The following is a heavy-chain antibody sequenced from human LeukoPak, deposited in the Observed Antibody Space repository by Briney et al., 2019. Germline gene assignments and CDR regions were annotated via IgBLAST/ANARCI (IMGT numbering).Heavy chain of an antibody. D-gene: IGHD3-22*01. V-gene: IGHV1-69*13. Sequence: GASVKVSCKASGGTFSSYAISWVRQAPGQGLEWMGGIIPIFGTANYAQKFQGRVTITADESTSTAYMELSSLRSEDAAVYYCARDSYYDSSGYPVHWGQGTLVTVSS. CDR2: IIPIFGTA. CDR3: ARDSYYDSSGYPVH. CDR1: GGTFSSYA. J-gene: IGHJ4*02.